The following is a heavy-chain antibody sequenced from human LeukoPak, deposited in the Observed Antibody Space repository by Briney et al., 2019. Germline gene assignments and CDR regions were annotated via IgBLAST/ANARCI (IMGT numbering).Heavy chain of an antibody. V-gene: IGHV1-8*01. CDR1: GYTFTSYD. J-gene: IGHJ4*02. D-gene: IGHD5-12*01. Sequence: ASVKVSCKASGYTFTSYDINWVRQATGQGLEWMGWMNPNSGNTGYAQKFQGRVTMTRNTSISTAYMELSSLRSEDTAVYYCASQGYSGYDLGKAWDYWGQGTLVTVSS. CDR2: MNPNSGNT. CDR3: ASQGYSGYDLGKAWDY.